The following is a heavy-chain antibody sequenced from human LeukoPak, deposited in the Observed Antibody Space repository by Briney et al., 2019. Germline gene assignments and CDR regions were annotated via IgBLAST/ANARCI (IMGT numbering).Heavy chain of an antibody. Sequence: SETLSLTCTVSVGSISSYYWSWIRQPPGKGLEWIGYIYYSGSTNYNPSLKSRVTISVDTSKNQFSLKLSSVTAADTAVYYCARDSGGMDVWGQGTTVTVSS. CDR1: VGSISSYY. V-gene: IGHV4-59*01. CDR2: IYYSGST. J-gene: IGHJ6*02. D-gene: IGHD7-27*01. CDR3: ARDSGGMDV.